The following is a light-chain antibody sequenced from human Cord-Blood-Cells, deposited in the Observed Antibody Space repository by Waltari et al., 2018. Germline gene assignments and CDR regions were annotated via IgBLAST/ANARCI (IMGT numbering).Light chain of an antibody. V-gene: IGKV4-1*01. CDR1: QSVLYSTNNKNY. CDR2: WAA. Sequence: DIVMTQSPDSLAVSLGERATINCKASQSVLYSTNNKNYLACYQHETGQPPKLPIYWAATRESRVPDRFSGSGLGTDFTLTISSLQAEDVAVYYCQQYYSTPYTFGQGTKLEIK. CDR3: QQYYSTPYT. J-gene: IGKJ2*01.